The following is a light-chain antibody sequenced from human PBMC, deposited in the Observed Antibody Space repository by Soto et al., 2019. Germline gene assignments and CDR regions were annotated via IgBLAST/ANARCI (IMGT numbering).Light chain of an antibody. CDR1: QSVRSW. CDR3: QQYDNYPLT. Sequence: DIQMTQSPSTLSASVGDRVTITCRASQSVRSWLAWYQQKPGRAPKFLIYDASSLESGVPSRFSGSGSGTVFTLTISNLQPDDFATYYCQQYDNYPLTFGGVTKVEI. CDR2: DAS. V-gene: IGKV1-5*01. J-gene: IGKJ4*01.